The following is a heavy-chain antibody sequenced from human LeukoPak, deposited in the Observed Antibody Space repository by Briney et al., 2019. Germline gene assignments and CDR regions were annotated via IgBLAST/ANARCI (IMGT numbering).Heavy chain of an antibody. J-gene: IGHJ4*02. Sequence: AETLSLTCAVYGGSFTRYYWSSIRQPPGKGLEWIGEINHSGSTNYNPSLKSRFTISVDTSKNQFSLKLRPVTAAETAVCYCANSGALDYWGEGTLVTVSS. CDR3: ANSGALDY. CDR1: GGSFTRYY. D-gene: IGHD1-1*01. V-gene: IGHV4-34*01. CDR2: INHSGST.